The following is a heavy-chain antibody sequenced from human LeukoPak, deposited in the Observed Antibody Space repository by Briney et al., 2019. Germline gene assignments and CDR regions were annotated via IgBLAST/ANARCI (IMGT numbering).Heavy chain of an antibody. V-gene: IGHV4-39*01. D-gene: IGHD3-10*01. CDR2: IYYSGST. CDR3: ASGITMASRAMDV. J-gene: IGHJ6*04. Sequence: PSETLSLTCTVSGGSISSSSYYWGWIRQPPGKGLEWIGSIYYSGSTYYNPSLKSRVTISVDTSKNQFSLKLSSVTAADTAVYYCASGITMASRAMDVWGKGTTVTVSS. CDR1: GGSISSSSYY.